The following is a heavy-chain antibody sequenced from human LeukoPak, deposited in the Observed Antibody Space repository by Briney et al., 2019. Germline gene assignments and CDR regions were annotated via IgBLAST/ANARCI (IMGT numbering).Heavy chain of an antibody. D-gene: IGHD6-19*01. CDR1: GFTFSSCT. J-gene: IGHJ2*01. V-gene: IGHV3-23*01. CDR2: IRGSGAAP. CDR3: AKSMTLQWRGFFDL. Sequence: GGSLRLSCAASGFTFSSCTMSWVRQAPGKGLEWVSAIRGSGAAPSYADSVKGRFTISRDNSKNTLYLQKNSLRADDTAIYYCAKSMTLQWRGFFDLWGRGTHVTVSS.